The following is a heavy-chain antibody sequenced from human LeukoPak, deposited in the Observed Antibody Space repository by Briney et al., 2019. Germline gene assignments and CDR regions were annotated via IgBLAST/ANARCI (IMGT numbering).Heavy chain of an antibody. D-gene: IGHD3-3*01. J-gene: IGHJ4*02. V-gene: IGHV3-23*01. CDR1: GFTFSSYA. CDR3: AKGYYDFWSGSIIALDY. Sequence: PGGSLRLSCAASGFTFSSYAMSWVRQAPGKGLEWVSAISGSGGSTYYADSVKGRFTISRDNSKNTLYLQMNSLRAEDTAVYYCAKGYYDFWSGSIIALDYWGQGTLVTVSS. CDR2: ISGSGGST.